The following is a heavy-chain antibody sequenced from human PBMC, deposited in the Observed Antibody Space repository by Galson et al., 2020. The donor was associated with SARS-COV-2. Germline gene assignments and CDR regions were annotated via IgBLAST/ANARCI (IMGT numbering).Heavy chain of an antibody. V-gene: IGHV3-43*01. Sequence: GESLKISCAASGFTFDDYTMHWVRQAPGKGLEWVSLISWDGGSTYYADSVKGRFTISRDNSKNSLYLQMNSLRTEDTALYYCAKGTRYFDWTPSFDYWGQGTLVTVSS. CDR3: AKGTRYFDWTPSFDY. J-gene: IGHJ4*02. CDR2: ISWDGGST. D-gene: IGHD3-9*01. CDR1: GFTFDDYT.